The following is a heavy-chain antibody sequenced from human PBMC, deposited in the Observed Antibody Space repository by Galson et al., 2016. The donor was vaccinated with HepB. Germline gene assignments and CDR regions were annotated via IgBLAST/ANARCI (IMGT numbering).Heavy chain of an antibody. Sequence: SLRLSCAASGFTFNTYDMNWVRQAPGKGLEWLSLISGGGGSTRYADSVKGRLTISRDNSRNMVYLQMNSLRAEDTAVYYCAKNAGTDVHYPMDVWGQGTTVTVSS. V-gene: IGHV3-23*01. CDR3: AKNAGTDVHYPMDV. J-gene: IGHJ6*02. CDR1: GFTFNTYD. CDR2: ISGGGGST. D-gene: IGHD1-1*01.